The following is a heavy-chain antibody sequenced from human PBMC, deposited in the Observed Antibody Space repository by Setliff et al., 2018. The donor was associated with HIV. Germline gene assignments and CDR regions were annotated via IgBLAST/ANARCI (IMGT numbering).Heavy chain of an antibody. Sequence: SETLSLTCNVSGFSIGNFYCWGWVRQPPGKGLEWVGSMYPNGRTYYNPSVKSRVTISVDTSKNQFFLKLSSVTAADTAMYYCATPHREREDDAFDIWGQGTKVTVS. CDR3: ATPHREREDDAFDI. J-gene: IGHJ3*02. CDR2: MYPNGRT. CDR1: GFSIGNFYC. V-gene: IGHV4-38-2*02. D-gene: IGHD1-1*01.